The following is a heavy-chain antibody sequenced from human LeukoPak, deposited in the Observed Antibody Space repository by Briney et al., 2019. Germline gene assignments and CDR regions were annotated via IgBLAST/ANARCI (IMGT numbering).Heavy chain of an antibody. CDR3: AREGPYDSSGYCYPNDY. CDR2: IYSGGST. D-gene: IGHD3-22*01. CDR1: GFTVSSNY. V-gene: IGHV3-66*01. Sequence: GGSLRLSCAASGFTVSSNYMSWVRQAPGKGLEWVSVIYSGGSTYYADPVKGRFTISRDNSKNTLYLQMNSLRAEDTAVYYCAREGPYDSSGYCYPNDYWGQGTLVTVSS. J-gene: IGHJ4*02.